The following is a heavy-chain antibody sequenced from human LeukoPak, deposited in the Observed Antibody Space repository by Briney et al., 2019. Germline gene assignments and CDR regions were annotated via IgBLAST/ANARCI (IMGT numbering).Heavy chain of an antibody. V-gene: IGHV3-48*04. CDR3: ARLIPQGVYYDSSGYYPETYYFDY. J-gene: IGHJ4*02. CDR2: ISNTGSVI. D-gene: IGHD3-22*01. Sequence: GGSLRLSCAASGSTFSSHTMNWVRQAPGKGLEWISYISNTGSVIYYADSVKGRFTISRDNAKNSLYLQMNSLRAEDTAVYYCARLIPQGVYYDSSGYYPETYYFDYWGQGTLVTVSS. CDR1: GSTFSSHT.